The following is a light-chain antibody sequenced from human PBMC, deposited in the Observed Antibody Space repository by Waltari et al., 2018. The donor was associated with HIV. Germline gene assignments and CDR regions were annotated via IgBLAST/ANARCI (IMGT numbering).Light chain of an antibody. J-gene: IGLJ3*02. Sequence: SSEFTQDPVVSLHFGQAVRHPFHGDSLRTFSANWYQQTPGQAPLLVIYGYTNRPPGIPARFFGTTSGKTTSVTIAGARAEDEADNSWYCLNSSDNQWVFGGGTRLTV. CDR3: YCLNSSDNQWV. CDR1: SLRTFS. V-gene: IGLV3-19*01. CDR2: GYT.